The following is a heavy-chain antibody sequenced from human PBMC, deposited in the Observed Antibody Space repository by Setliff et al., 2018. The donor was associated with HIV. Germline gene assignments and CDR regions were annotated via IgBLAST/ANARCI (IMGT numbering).Heavy chain of an antibody. CDR2: IIHILGTA. CDR3: AKAVRGYGSTYYNYYYMDV. D-gene: IGHD3-10*01. V-gene: IGHV1-69*13. J-gene: IGHJ6*03. CDR1: RRTFSEDA. Sequence: ASVKVSCKTSRRTFSEDAINWVRQAPGERLEWVGGIIHILGTADYAEKFQGRVTITADEPRSTVYLEVSNLRSEDTAVYYCAKAVRGYGSTYYNYYYMDVWGKGTTVTVSS.